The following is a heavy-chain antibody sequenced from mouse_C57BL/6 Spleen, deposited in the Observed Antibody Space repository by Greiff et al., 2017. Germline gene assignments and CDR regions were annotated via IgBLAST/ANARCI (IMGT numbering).Heavy chain of an antibody. V-gene: IGHV1-50*01. CDR3: ARSIITTGTWYFDV. Sequence: QVQLQQPGAELVKPGASVKLSCKASGYTFTSYWMQWVKQRPGQGLEWIGEIDPPDSYTNYNQKFKGKATLTVDTSSSTAYMQLSSLTSEDSAVYYCARSIITTGTWYFDVWGTGTTVTVSS. CDR1: GYTFTSYW. CDR2: IDPPDSYT. D-gene: IGHD1-1*01. J-gene: IGHJ1*03.